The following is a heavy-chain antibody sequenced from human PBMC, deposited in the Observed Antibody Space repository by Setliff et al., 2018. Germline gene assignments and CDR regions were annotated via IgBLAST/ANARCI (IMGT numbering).Heavy chain of an antibody. CDR3: VRDRAAIVVGPPTAAFDI. J-gene: IGHJ3*02. CDR1: GFVFITYA. Sequence: ASGKVSCKASGFVFITYAITWVRQAPGQGLEWMGWISGYNGYTVYAQKLQGRVTLTTDTSTGTAYMEVRSLRSDDTAQYYCVRDRAAIVVGPPTAAFDIWGQGTMVTVSS. V-gene: IGHV1-18*01. CDR2: ISGYNGYT. D-gene: IGHD2-2*01.